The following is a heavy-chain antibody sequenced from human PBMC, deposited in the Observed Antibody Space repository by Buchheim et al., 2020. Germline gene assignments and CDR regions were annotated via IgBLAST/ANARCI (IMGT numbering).Heavy chain of an antibody. CDR1: GFTFSSYA. CDR2: ISYDGSNK. CDR3: ARDFAYGDYGFMGFDY. Sequence: QVQLVESGGGVVQPGRSLRLSCAASGFTFSSYAMHWVRQAPGKGLEWVAVISYDGSNKYYADSVKGRFTISRDNSKNTLYLQMNSLRAEDTAVYYCARDFAYGDYGFMGFDYWGQGTL. V-gene: IGHV3-30-3*01. D-gene: IGHD4-17*01. J-gene: IGHJ4*02.